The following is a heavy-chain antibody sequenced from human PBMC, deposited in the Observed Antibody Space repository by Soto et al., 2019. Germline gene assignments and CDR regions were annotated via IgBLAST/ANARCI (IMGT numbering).Heavy chain of an antibody. CDR2: ISYDGSNK. D-gene: IGHD7-27*01. V-gene: IGHV3-30*18. J-gene: IGHJ6*02. CDR3: AKDLLGPGRAYGMDV. CDR1: GFPFSSYG. Sequence: QVQLLESGGGVVQPGRSLRLSCAASGFPFSSYGMHWVRQAPGKGLEWVAIISYDGSNKNYADSVKGRFTISRDNSKNTLYLEMNSLRAEDTAVYYCAKDLLGPGRAYGMDVWGQGTTVTVS.